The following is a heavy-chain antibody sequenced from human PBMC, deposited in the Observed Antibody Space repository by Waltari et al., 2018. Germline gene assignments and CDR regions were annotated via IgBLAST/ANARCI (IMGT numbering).Heavy chain of an antibody. J-gene: IGHJ5*02. Sequence: QVQLVQSGAEVKKPGASVKVSCKASGYTFTSYAMHWVRQAPGQRLEWMGWINAGNGNTKYSQKFQGRVTITRDTSASTAYMELSSLRSEDTAVYYCAREGPYYDFWSGYSSVSFRTFDPWGQGTLVTVSS. CDR2: INAGNGNT. CDR3: AREGPYYDFWSGYSSVSFRTFDP. V-gene: IGHV1-3*01. D-gene: IGHD3-3*01. CDR1: GYTFTSYA.